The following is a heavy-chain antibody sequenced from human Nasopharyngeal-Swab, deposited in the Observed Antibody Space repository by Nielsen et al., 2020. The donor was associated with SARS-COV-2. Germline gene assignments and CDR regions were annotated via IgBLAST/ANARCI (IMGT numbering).Heavy chain of an antibody. V-gene: IGHV3-73*01. CDR3: TRLGRSNAGYYYMDV. Sequence: GEFLKISCAASGFTFSGSVMHWVRQASGKGPEWVGRIRSKANSYATAYAASVKGRFTISRDDSKNTAFLQMKSLKTEDTAVYYCTRLGRSNAGYYYMDVWGKGTTVTVSS. J-gene: IGHJ6*03. CDR1: GFTFSGSV. CDR2: IRSKANSYAT. D-gene: IGHD3-22*01.